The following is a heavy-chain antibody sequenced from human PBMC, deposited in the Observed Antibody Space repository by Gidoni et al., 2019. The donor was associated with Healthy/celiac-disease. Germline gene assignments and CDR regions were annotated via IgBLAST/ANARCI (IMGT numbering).Heavy chain of an antibody. Sequence: QVQQVESGGGLVKPGGALRLTCAAAGFNVMDYYMSWIRQAPGKGLEWVSYISSSSSYTNYADSVKGRFTISRDNAKTSLYLQMNSLRAEDTAVYYCARAAGAYYYGMDVWGQGTTVTVSS. D-gene: IGHD3-10*01. CDR2: ISSSSSYT. J-gene: IGHJ6*02. CDR1: GFNVMDYY. V-gene: IGHV3-11*05. CDR3: ARAAGAYYYGMDV.